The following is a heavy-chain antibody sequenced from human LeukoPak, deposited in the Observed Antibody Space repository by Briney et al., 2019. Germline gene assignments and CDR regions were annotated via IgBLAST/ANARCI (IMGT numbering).Heavy chain of an antibody. Sequence: SQTLSLTCAISGDSISSNSAAWNWIRPSPSSGLEWLGMTYYRSKWYNDYAVSVKSRITINPDTSKNQFSLKLSSVTAADTAVYYCAREWNYYAFEIWGQGTMVSVSS. CDR3: AREWNYYAFEI. V-gene: IGHV6-1*01. CDR2: TYYRSKWYN. CDR1: GDSISSNSAA. D-gene: IGHD1-7*01. J-gene: IGHJ3*02.